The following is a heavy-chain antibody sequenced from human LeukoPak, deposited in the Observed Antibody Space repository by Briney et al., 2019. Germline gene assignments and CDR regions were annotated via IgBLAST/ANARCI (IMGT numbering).Heavy chain of an antibody. CDR3: ARLQGSGSYFSDAFDI. J-gene: IGHJ3*02. D-gene: IGHD3-10*01. Sequence: GESLQISFKGSGYSFSSYWIGWVRPMPGKGLEWMGSIYPGDSDTRFSPSFQGLVTISADKSISTAYLQWSSLKASDTAMYYCARLQGSGSYFSDAFDIWGQGTKVTVSS. CDR2: IYPGDSDT. CDR1: GYSFSSYW. V-gene: IGHV5-51*01.